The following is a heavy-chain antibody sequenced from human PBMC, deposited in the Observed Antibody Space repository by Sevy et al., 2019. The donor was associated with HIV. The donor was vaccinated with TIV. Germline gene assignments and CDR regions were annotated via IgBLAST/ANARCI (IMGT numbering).Heavy chain of an antibody. D-gene: IGHD3-10*01. CDR3: ARVKRYYGSGSNPYYFDY. CDR1: GDSVSSNSAA. J-gene: IGHJ4*02. CDR2: TYYRSKWYN. V-gene: IGHV6-1*01. Sequence: QSQTLSLTCAISGDSVSSNSAAWNWITQSPSRGLEWLGRTYYRSKWYNDYAVSVKSRITINPDTSKNQFSLQLNSVTPEDTAVYYCARVKRYYGSGSNPYYFDYWGQGTLVTVSS.